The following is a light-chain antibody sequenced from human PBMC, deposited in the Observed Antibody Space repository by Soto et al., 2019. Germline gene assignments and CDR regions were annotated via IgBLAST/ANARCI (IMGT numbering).Light chain of an antibody. J-gene: IGKJ2*01. CDR3: QQYNSYSYT. Sequence: DIQMTPSPSPLSASVGDRVTITCRASQSISSWLAWYQQKPGKAPKLLIYKASSLESGVPSRFSGSGSRTEFTLTISSLQPDDVATYYCQQYNSYSYTFGQGTKLDIK. CDR2: KAS. V-gene: IGKV1-5*03. CDR1: QSISSW.